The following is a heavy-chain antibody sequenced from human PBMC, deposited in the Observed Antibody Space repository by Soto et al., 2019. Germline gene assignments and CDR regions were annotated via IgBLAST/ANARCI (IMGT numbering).Heavy chain of an antibody. CDR3: ARGGGAIPSYYYGMDV. CDR2: IYYSGGP. CDR1: GGAISGYY. Sequence: SETLSLTCTVSGGAISGYYWTWIRQPPGKGLEWTGYIYYSGGPNYNPSLKSRVTISVDTSKNQFSLKLSSVTAADTAVYYCARGGGAIPSYYYGMDVWGQGTTVTVCS. D-gene: IGHD2-21*01. V-gene: IGHV4-59*01. J-gene: IGHJ6*02.